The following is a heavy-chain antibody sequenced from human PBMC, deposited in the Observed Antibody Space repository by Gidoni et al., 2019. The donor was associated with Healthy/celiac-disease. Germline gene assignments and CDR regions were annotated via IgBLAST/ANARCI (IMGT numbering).Heavy chain of an antibody. CDR2: INWNGGST. V-gene: IGHV3-20*04. J-gene: IGHJ4*02. D-gene: IGHD3-10*01. Sequence: EVQLVESGGGVVRPGGSLRLSCEASAFTFDDYGMSWVRQAPGKGLEWVSFINWNGGSTSYADSVKGRFTISRDNAKKSLYLEMNSLRAEDRALYYCARVALLGDYFDYWGLGTLVTVSS. CDR3: ARVALLGDYFDY. CDR1: AFTFDDYG.